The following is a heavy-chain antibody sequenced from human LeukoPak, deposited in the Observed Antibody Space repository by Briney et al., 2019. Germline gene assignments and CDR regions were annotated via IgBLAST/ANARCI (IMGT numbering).Heavy chain of an antibody. J-gene: IGHJ4*02. D-gene: IGHD3-22*01. CDR2: IYYSGST. CDR1: GGSISNYY. V-gene: IGHV4-59*01. CDR3: ASLVGSSGYYGY. Sequence: SETLSLTCTVSGGSISNYYWSWVRQPPGKGLEWIGYIYYSGSTNYNPSLKSRVTISVDTSKNQFSLKLSSVTAADTAVYYCASLVGSSGYYGYWGQGTLVTVSS.